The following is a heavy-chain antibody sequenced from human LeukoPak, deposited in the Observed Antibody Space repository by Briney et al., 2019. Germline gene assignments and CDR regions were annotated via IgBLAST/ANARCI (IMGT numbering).Heavy chain of an antibody. V-gene: IGHV3-21*01. J-gene: IGHJ6*03. CDR2: ISSSSSYI. CDR1: GFTFSSYS. D-gene: IGHD2-15*01. Sequence: GGSLRLSCAASGFTFSSYSMNWVRQAPGKGLEWVSSISSSSSYIYYADSVKGRFTISRDNAKNSLYLQMNSLRAEDTAVYYCARVQDSTSYYYYYYMDVWGKGTTVTVSS. CDR3: ARVQDSTSYYYYYYMDV.